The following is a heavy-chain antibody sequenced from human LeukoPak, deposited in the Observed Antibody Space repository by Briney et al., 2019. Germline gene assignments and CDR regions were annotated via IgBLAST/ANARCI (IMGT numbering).Heavy chain of an antibody. CDR1: GYTFTSYD. V-gene: IGHV1-8*01. CDR3: ARPQLYDYVWGSYRSSFALDI. J-gene: IGHJ3*02. CDR2: MKLNSGNT. D-gene: IGHD3-16*02. Sequence: GASVKVSRKASGYTFTSYDINWVRQAPGQGLEWMGWMKLNSGNTGYAQKFQGRVTMTRNTSISTAYMELSSLRSEDTAVYYCARPQLYDYVWGSYRSSFALDIWGQGTMVTVSS.